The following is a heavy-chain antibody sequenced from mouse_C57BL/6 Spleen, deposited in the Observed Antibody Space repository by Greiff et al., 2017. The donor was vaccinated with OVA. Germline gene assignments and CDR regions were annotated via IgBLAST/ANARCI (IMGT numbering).Heavy chain of an antibody. CDR3: ARQGTTVVADYAMDY. V-gene: IGHV2-6-1*01. J-gene: IGHJ4*01. CDR1: GFSLTSYG. Sequence: VKLKQSGPGLVAPSQSLSITCTVSGFSLTSYGVHWVRQPPGKGLEWLVVIWSDGSTTYNSALKSRLSISKDNSKSQVFLKMNSLQTDDTAMYYCARQGTTVVADYAMDYWGQGTSVTVSS. D-gene: IGHD1-1*01. CDR2: IWSDGST.